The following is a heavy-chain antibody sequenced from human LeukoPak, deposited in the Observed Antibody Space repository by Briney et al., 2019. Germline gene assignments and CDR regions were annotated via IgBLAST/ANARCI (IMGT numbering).Heavy chain of an antibody. D-gene: IGHD4-23*01. CDR2: ISGRGDST. V-gene: IGHV3-23*01. CDR1: GFTFSRYA. J-gene: IGHJ4*02. Sequence: PGGSLRLSCAASGFTFSRYAMTWVRQAPGKGLEWVSAISGRGDSTYYADSVKGRFTISRDNSKNTLYLQMNSLRAEDTAVYYCAKDLGGNGYGYYFDYWGQGTLVTVSS. CDR3: AKDLGGNGYGYYFDY.